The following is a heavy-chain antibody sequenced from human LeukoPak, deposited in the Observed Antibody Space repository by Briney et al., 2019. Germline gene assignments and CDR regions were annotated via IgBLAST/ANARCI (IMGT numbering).Heavy chain of an antibody. CDR2: ISSSSSYI. V-gene: IGHV3-21*01. Sequence: PGGSLRLSCAASGFTFSSYSMNWVRQAPGKGLEWVSSISSSSSYIYYADSVKGRFTISRDNAKNSLYLQMNSLRAEDTAVYYCARVGTYYYDSSGYYLPFGAFDIWGQGTMVTVSS. D-gene: IGHD3-22*01. CDR1: GFTFSSYS. J-gene: IGHJ3*02. CDR3: ARVGTYYYDSSGYYLPFGAFDI.